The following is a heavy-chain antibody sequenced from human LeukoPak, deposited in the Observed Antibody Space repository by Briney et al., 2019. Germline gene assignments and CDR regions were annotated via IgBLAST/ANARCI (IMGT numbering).Heavy chain of an antibody. J-gene: IGHJ4*02. D-gene: IGHD6-13*01. Sequence: GTSVKVSCKASGYTFTSYYMHWVRQAPGQGLEWMGIINPSGGSTSYAQKFQGRVTMTRDTSTSTVYMELSSLRSEDTAVYYCARDRRSSSWYGGDFDYWGQGTLVTVSS. CDR1: GYTFTSYY. V-gene: IGHV1-46*01. CDR3: ARDRRSSSWYGGDFDY. CDR2: INPSGGST.